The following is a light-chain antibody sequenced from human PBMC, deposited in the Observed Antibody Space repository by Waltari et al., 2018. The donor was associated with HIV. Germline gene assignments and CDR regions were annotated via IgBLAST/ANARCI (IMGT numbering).Light chain of an antibody. V-gene: IGKV2-28*01. CDR2: LAT. CDR1: QNLLHSNVNNY. Sequence: FLPVTPGVQASISCRSIQNLLHSNVNNYLEWYVQRPGQSPQRLIYLATGRASGVPDRLSGRGSGTDFTLRFSRVAAEDVGVYYCMQSLQSPWTFGQGTQVEI. CDR3: MQSLQSPWT. J-gene: IGKJ1*01.